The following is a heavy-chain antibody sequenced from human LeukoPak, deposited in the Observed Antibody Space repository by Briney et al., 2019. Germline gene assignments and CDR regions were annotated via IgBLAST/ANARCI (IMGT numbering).Heavy chain of an antibody. J-gene: IGHJ4*02. CDR2: INHTGST. CDR1: GESFTTFY. CDR3: ARVIVGPAYFDY. Sequence: SETLSLTCAVYGESFTTFYWGWIRQTPGKGLEWIGEINHTGSTNCNPSLKSRVTISIDTSKNQFSLKLSSVTAADTAVYYCARVIVGPAYFDYWGQGTLVTVSS. V-gene: IGHV4-34*01. D-gene: IGHD1-26*01.